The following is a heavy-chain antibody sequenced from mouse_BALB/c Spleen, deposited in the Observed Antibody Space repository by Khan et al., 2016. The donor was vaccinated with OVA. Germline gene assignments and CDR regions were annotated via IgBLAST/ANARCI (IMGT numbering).Heavy chain of an antibody. CDR1: GYTFTRSW. D-gene: IGHD4-1*01. Sequence: VQLQQSGTVLARPGASVKMSCKASGYTFTRSWMHWVKQRPGQGLEWIGAIYPGNSDTNYNEKFKGKAKLTAVTSTSTAYMELRSLTNEDSAVYYCTRRNWDVAWFAYWGQGTLVTVSA. V-gene: IGHV1-5*01. CDR2: IYPGNSDT. CDR3: TRRNWDVAWFAY. J-gene: IGHJ3*01.